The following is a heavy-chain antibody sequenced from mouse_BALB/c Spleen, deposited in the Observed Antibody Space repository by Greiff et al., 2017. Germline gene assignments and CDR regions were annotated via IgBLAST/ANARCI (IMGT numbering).Heavy chain of an antibody. V-gene: IGHV1-84*02. CDR3: ARPITTVVATFWYFDV. CDR1: GYTFTDYY. Sequence: VQLQQSGPELVKPGASVKISCKASGYTFTDYYINWVKQKPGQGLEWIGWIYPGSGNTKYNEKFKGKATLTVDTSSSTAYMQLSSLTSEDTAVYFCARPITTVVATFWYFDVWGAGTTVTVSS. D-gene: IGHD1-1*01. J-gene: IGHJ1*01. CDR2: IYPGSGNT.